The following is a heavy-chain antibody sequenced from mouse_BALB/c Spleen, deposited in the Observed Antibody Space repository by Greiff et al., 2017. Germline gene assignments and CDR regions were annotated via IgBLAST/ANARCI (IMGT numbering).Heavy chain of an antibody. CDR1: GYTFTSYW. V-gene: IGHV1-69*02. D-gene: IGHD1-2*01. CDR3: ARGITTAKWFAY. CDR2: IDPSDSYT. J-gene: IGHJ3*01. Sequence: QVQLQQPGAELVKPGASVNLSCKASGYTFTSYWMHWVKQRPGQGLEWIGEIDPSDSYTNYNQKFKGKATLTVDKSSSTAYMQLSSLTSEDSAVYYCARGITTAKWFAYWGQGTLVTVSA.